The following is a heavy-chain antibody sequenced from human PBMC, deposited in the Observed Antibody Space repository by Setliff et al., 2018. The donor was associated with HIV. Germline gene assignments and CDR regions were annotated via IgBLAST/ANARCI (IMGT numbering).Heavy chain of an antibody. CDR2: IQASGIT. D-gene: IGHD4-4*01. J-gene: IGHJ4*02. CDR1: GGSISNHW. Sequence: SETLSLTCAVSGGSISNHWWSWFRQPPGKGLEWIAYIQASGITNHKPSLKSRATISVDTSKNQFSLTLSSVTAADTAVYFCARLSRWGTMTTLDFWGQGTLVTVSS. V-gene: IGHV4-59*08. CDR3: ARLSRWGTMTTLDF.